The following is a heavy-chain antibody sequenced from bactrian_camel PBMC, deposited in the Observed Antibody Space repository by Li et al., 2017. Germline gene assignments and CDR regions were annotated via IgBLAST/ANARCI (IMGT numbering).Heavy chain of an antibody. CDR1: GFTFNAYA. J-gene: IGHJ4*01. CDR3: AAHVGTLLQY. V-gene: IGHV3S40*01. Sequence: DVQLVESGGGLVQPGGSLRLSCAASGFTFNAYAMTWVRQAPGKGLEWVSEIKSDGGTRYYADSVKGRFAISRDNAENTVSLQLDSLKTEDMAMYYCAAHVGTLLQYWGQGTQVTVS. CDR2: IKSDGGTR.